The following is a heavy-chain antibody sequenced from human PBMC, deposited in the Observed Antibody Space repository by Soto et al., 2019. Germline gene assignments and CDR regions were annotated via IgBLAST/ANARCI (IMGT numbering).Heavy chain of an antibody. V-gene: IGHV3-23*03. CDR3: ARRTSGYFGY. Sequence: EVQLLQSGGCLVQPGGSLTLSCAASGFTSSDYTMTWVRQDPGKVLECVSVILSDYNTYYADSVRGRFTIARDNSKNALSLEMSSLRAEYTAVYFCARRTSGYFGYWGQGALVTVSS. CDR1: GFTSSDYT. CDR2: ILSDYNT. J-gene: IGHJ4*02. D-gene: IGHD6-19*01.